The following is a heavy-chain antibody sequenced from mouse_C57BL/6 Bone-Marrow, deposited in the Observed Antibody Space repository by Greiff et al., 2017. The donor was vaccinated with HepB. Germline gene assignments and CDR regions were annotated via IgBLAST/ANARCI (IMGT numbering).Heavy chain of an antibody. CDR2: ISDGGSYT. CDR1: GFTFSSYA. J-gene: IGHJ1*03. CDR3: ARDGSTMVTTGYFDV. D-gene: IGHD2-2*01. V-gene: IGHV5-4*01. Sequence: EVKLMESGGGLVKPGGSLKLSCAASGFTFSSYAMSWVRQTPEKRLEWVATISDGGSYTYYPDNVKGRFTISRDNAKNNLYLQMSHLKSEDTAMYYCARDGSTMVTTGYFDVWGTGTTVTVSS.